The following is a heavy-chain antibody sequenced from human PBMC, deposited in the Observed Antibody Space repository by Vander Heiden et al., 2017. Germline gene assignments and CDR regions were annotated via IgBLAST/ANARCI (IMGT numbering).Heavy chain of an antibody. CDR3: AKDPDYYASGSYYNEPSYFDY. CDR2: ISYSGVSR. J-gene: IGHJ4*02. Sequence: EVQLLESGGGLGQPGGSLRLSCAASGFSFSNYAMSWVRQAPGKGLEWVSAISYSGVSRYYADSVKGRFTISRDNSKNTLYLQMNSLRAEDTAVYYCAKDPDYYASGSYYNEPSYFDYWGQGTLVAVSS. V-gene: IGHV3-23*01. CDR1: GFSFSNYA. D-gene: IGHD3-10*01.